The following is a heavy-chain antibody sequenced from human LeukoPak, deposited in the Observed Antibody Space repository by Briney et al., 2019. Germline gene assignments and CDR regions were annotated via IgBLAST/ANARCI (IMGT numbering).Heavy chain of an antibody. CDR2: IYQSGST. D-gene: IGHD3/OR15-3a*01. Sequence: PSGTLSLTCAVSGGSISSIEWWSWVRQPPGKGLEWIGEIYQSGSTNYNPSLKSRVTISVDKSKNQFSLKLRFVTAADTAVYYCARPEVGPSANLHYFDYWGQGTLVTVSS. J-gene: IGHJ4*02. V-gene: IGHV4-4*02. CDR1: GGSISSIEW. CDR3: ARPEVGPSANLHYFDY.